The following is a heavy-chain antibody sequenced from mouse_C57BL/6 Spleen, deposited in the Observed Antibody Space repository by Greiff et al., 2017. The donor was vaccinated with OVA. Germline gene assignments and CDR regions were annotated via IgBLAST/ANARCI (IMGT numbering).Heavy chain of an antibody. Sequence: QVQLQQPGAELVKPGASVEMSCKASGYTFTSYWITWVKQRPGQGLEWIGDIYPGSGSTNYNEKFKSKATLTVDTSSSTAYMQLSSLTSEDSAVYYCARTRNYDAMDYWGQGTSVTVSS. CDR3: ARTRNYDAMDY. CDR2: IYPGSGST. D-gene: IGHD2-1*01. V-gene: IGHV1-55*01. CDR1: GYTFTSYW. J-gene: IGHJ4*01.